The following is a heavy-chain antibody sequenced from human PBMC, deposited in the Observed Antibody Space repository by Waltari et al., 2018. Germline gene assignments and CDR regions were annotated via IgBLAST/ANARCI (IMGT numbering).Heavy chain of an antibody. V-gene: IGHV4-59*01. CDR3: ARGGGIFGNWFDP. J-gene: IGHJ5*02. CDR2: IYYSGST. Sequence: QVQLQESGPGLVKPSATLSLTCTVSGGSISSYYWRCLRQPPGKGLEWIGYIYYSGSTNYNPSLKSRVTISVDTSKNQFSLKLSSVTAADTAVYYCARGGGIFGNWFDPWGQGTLVTVSS. CDR1: GGSISSYY. D-gene: IGHD3-3*01.